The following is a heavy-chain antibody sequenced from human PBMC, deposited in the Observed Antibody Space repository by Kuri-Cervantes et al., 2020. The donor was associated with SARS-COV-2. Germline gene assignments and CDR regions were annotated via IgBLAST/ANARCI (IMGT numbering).Heavy chain of an antibody. Sequence: SETLSLTCAVYGGSFSGYYWSWIRQPPGKGLEWIGEINHSGSTNYNPSLKGRVTISVDTSKNQFSLKLSSVTAADTAVYYCARGLGSGYYYGSFGYWGQGTLVTVSS. CDR3: ARGLGSGYYYGSFGY. CDR1: GGSFSGYY. CDR2: INHSGST. D-gene: IGHD3-22*01. J-gene: IGHJ4*02. V-gene: IGHV4-34*01.